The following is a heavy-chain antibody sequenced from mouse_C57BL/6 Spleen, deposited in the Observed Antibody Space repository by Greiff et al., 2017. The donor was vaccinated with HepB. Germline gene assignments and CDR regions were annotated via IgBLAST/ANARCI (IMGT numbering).Heavy chain of an antibody. CDR2: IDPEDGDT. V-gene: IGHV14-1*01. J-gene: IGHJ4*01. CDR3: TTITTVVEGDAMDY. D-gene: IGHD1-1*01. Sequence: EVQLQQSGAELVRPGASVKLSCTASGFNIKDYYMHWVKQRPEQGLEWIGRIDPEDGDTEYAPKFQGKATMTADTSSNTAYLQLSSLTSEDTAVYYCTTITTVVEGDAMDYWGQGTSVTVSS. CDR1: GFNIKDYY.